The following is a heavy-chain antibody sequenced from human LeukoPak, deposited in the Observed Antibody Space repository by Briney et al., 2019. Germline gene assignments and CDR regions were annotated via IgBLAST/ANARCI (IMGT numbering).Heavy chain of an antibody. V-gene: IGHV3-74*01. J-gene: IGHJ4*02. CDR3: VRKFATGD. Sequence: GGSLRLSCAASGFTFSSHSMHWVRQAQGTGLVWVSSVKSDGTATNYADSVKGRFIISRDNAKNTLYLQMNSLRVEDTAVYYCVRKFATGDWGQGTLVTVSS. CDR2: VKSDGTAT. D-gene: IGHD1-14*01. CDR1: GFTFSSHS.